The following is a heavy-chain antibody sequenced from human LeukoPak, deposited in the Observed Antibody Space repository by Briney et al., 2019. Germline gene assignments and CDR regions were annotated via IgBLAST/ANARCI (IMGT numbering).Heavy chain of an antibody. D-gene: IGHD2-2*01. CDR1: GGSISSYY. CDR3: ARTPTRRVVPAAMGDY. CDR2: INHSGST. V-gene: IGHV4-34*01. J-gene: IGHJ4*02. Sequence: PSETLSLTCAVSGGSISSYYWSWIRQPPGKGLEWIGEINHSGSTNYNPSLKSRVTISVDTSKNQFSPKLSSVTAADTAVYYCARTPTRRVVPAAMGDYWGQGTLVTVSS.